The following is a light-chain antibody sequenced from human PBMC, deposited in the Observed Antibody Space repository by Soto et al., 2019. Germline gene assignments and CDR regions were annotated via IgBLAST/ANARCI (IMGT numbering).Light chain of an antibody. J-gene: IGKJ5*01. CDR2: AAS. CDR3: QQSYSSPA. CDR1: QSIRY. V-gene: IGKV1-39*01. Sequence: DIQMSQAPSSLSASVGDRVTITCRASQSIRYLNWYQQKPGKGPELLIYAASSLQSGVPSRFSGSGSGTDFTLTISSLQPEDSATYYCQQSYSSPAFGQGTRLEIK.